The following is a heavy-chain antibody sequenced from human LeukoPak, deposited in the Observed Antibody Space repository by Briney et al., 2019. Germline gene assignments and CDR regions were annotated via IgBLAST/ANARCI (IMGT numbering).Heavy chain of an antibody. D-gene: IGHD3-22*01. V-gene: IGHV2-70*01. J-gene: IGHJ3*02. CDR1: GFSLSTTGMC. Sequence: SGPTLVNPTQTLTLTCTFSGFSLSTTGMCVSWIRQPPGKALEWLALIDWDDDKYYSTSLKTRLTISKDTSKNQVVLTMANMDPMDTATYYCTRYTYYYDSSAYAFDIWGQGTMVTVSS. CDR3: TRYTYYYDSSAYAFDI. CDR2: IDWDDDK.